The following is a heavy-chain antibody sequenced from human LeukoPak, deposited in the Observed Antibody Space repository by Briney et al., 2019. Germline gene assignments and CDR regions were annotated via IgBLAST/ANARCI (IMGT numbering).Heavy chain of an antibody. CDR3: ARDRLYYYDSSGYYYAGGFDI. Sequence: ASVKVSCKASGYTFTSYYMHWVRQAPGQGLEWMGIINPSGGSTSYAQKFQGRVTMTRDTSTSTVYMELSSLRSEDTAVYYCARDRLYYYDSSGYYYAGGFDIWGQGTMVTVSS. J-gene: IGHJ3*02. D-gene: IGHD3-22*01. CDR2: INPSGGST. V-gene: IGHV1-46*01. CDR1: GYTFTSYY.